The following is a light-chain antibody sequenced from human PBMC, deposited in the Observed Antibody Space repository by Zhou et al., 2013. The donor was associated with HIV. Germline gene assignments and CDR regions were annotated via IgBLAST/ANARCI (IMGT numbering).Light chain of an antibody. CDR1: QDVATS. CDR2: AAS. CDR3: QQYRIFPRT. V-gene: IGKV1-12*01. J-gene: IGKJ1*01. Sequence: DIQVTQSPSSVSAIVGDRVTITCRASQDVATSLAWYQQKSGTAPKLLIYAASRLQGGVPSRFSGSGSGTDFSLTISSLQTDDFATYYCQQYRIFPRTFGQGTKVAIK.